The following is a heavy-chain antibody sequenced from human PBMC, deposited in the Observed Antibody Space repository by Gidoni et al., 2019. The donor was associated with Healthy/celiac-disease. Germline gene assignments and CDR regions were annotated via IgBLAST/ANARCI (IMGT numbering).Heavy chain of an antibody. J-gene: IGHJ3*02. Sequence: QVQLQESGPGLVTPSGTLSLTCAVSGVSIGSSNWWSWVRQPPGKGLEWIGEIDHIGSTNYNQSRKSRVTISVDKYKNQVSLKLSSVTAADKAVYYCARAQVGREPDAFDIWGQGTMVTVSS. V-gene: IGHV4-4*02. CDR1: GVSIGSSNW. CDR2: IDHIGST. D-gene: IGHD1-26*01. CDR3: ARAQVGREPDAFDI.